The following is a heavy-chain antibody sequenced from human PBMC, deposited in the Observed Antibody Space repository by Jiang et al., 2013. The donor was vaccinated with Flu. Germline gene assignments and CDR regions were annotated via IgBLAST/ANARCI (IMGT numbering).Heavy chain of an antibody. Sequence: VALLKPSETLSLTCAVYGGSFSGYYWSWIRQPPGKGLEWIGEINHSGSTNYNPSLKSRVTISVDTSKNQFSLKLSSVTAADTAVYYCARGRGSYSGSYYGLNWFDPWGQGTLVTVSS. CDR3: ARGRGSYSGSYYGLNWFDP. V-gene: IGHV4-34*01. D-gene: IGHD1-26*01. CDR1: GGSFSGYY. J-gene: IGHJ5*02. CDR2: INHSGST.